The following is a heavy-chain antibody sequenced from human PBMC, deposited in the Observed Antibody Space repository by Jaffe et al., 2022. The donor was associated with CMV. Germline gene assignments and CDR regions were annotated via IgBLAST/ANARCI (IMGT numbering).Heavy chain of an antibody. CDR1: GASISHYY. CDR3: ARHADLSSSNGYFPYFDY. D-gene: IGHD3-22*01. V-gene: IGHV4-59*08. Sequence: QVQLQESGPGLVRPSETLSLNCTVSGASISHYYWSWIRQPPGKGLEWMGYINYKGSTNDNPSLNGRLTISLDASKDQFSMNLRSVTAADTAVYYCARHADLSSSNGYFPYFDYWGLGALVTVSS. CDR2: INYKGST. J-gene: IGHJ4*02.